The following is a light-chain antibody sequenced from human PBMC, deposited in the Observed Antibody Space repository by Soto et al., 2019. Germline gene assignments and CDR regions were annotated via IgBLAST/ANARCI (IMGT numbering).Light chain of an antibody. Sequence: QSALAQPASVSGSPGQSITISCTGTSSDVGAYHLVSWYQQHPGKVPKLLSYDVSNRPSGVSDRFSGSKSGSTASLTVSGLPAEDEADYYCSSYIGSNTYVFGTGTKLTVL. CDR1: SSDVGAYHL. J-gene: IGLJ1*01. CDR3: SSYIGSNTYV. V-gene: IGLV2-14*03. CDR2: DVS.